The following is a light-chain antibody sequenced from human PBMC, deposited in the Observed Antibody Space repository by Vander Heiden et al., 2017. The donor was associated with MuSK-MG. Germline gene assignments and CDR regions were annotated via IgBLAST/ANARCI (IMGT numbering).Light chain of an antibody. CDR3: HHYSSYAFT. CDR1: QDIKNY. Sequence: DIQMTQSPSSLSASIGERVTITCRASQDIKNYLAWFQQKPGIAPKSLIYAASSFQSGVPSKFSPSGSGTDFTLTMRSLQPEDFATYYCHHYSSYAFTFG. CDR2: AAS. J-gene: IGKJ3*01. V-gene: IGKV1-16*02.